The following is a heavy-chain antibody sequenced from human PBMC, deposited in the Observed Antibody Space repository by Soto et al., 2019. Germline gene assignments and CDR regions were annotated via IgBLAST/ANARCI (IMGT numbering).Heavy chain of an antibody. CDR1: RYIFSDYY. D-gene: IGHD4-17*01. Sequence: QEQLVESGGGLVKPGGSLRVSRTASRYIFSDYYMSWIRQAPGKGLEWVSYISSSGYGLYSADSLMGRFTISRDNAKNCWSLQMDSLRAGDTAVYYCARVNRDYGCDAFGIWGQGTRVRGSS. CDR3: ARVNRDYGCDAFGI. V-gene: IGHV3-11*01. CDR2: ISSSGYGL. J-gene: IGHJ3*02.